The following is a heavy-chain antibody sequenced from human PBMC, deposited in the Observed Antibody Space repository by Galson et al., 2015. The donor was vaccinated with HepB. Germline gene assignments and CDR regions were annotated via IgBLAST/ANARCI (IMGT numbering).Heavy chain of an antibody. V-gene: IGHV1-24*01. D-gene: IGHD2-21*02. Sequence: SVKVSCKVSGYTLTELSMYWVRQAPGKGLEWMGGFDPEDGGTIYAQKFQGRVTMTEDTSTDTAYMELSSLRSEDTAVYYCATDQGTATMGYGMDVWGQGTTVTVSS. CDR1: GYTLTELS. J-gene: IGHJ6*02. CDR2: FDPEDGGT. CDR3: ATDQGTATMGYGMDV.